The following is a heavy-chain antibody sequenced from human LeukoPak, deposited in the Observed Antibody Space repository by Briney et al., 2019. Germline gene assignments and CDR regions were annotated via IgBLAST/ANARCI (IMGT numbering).Heavy chain of an antibody. V-gene: IGHV1-2*02. CDR1: GYTFTGYY. CDR2: INPNSGGS. Sequence: ASVKVSCKASGYTFTGYYIHWVRQAPGQGLEWVGWINPNSGGSNYAQRFQGRVTVTRDTSINTAYMELSRLRPDDTAVYYCARVKLITGFDYWGQGTLVTVSS. J-gene: IGHJ4*02. CDR3: ARVKLITGFDY. D-gene: IGHD3-22*01.